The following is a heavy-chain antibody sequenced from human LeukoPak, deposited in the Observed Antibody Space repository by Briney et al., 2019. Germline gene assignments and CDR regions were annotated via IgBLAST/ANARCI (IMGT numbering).Heavy chain of an antibody. CDR1: GFTFSDYY. J-gene: IGHJ4*02. V-gene: IGHV3-11*01. CDR3: ARDRYSSSWYQFDY. CDR2: ISRSGSTI. Sequence: GGSLRLSCAASGFTFSDYYMSWIRQAPGKGLEWVSYISRSGSTIYYADSVKGRFTISRDNAKNSLYLQMNSLRAEDTAVYYCARDRYSSSWYQFDYWGQGTLVTVSS. D-gene: IGHD6-13*01.